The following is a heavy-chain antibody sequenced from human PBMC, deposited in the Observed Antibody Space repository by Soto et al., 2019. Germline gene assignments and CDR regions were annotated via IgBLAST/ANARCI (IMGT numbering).Heavy chain of an antibody. V-gene: IGHV3-23*01. J-gene: IGHJ3*01. Sequence: GGSLRLSCAASGFIFTNYAMNWVRQAPGKGLEWVSVIGGRGNSAYYADSVQGRFTISRDNSKNTLSLQMSSLTADDTAIYYCVREGRGSFDFWGRGTMVTVSS. CDR3: VREGRGSFDF. D-gene: IGHD5-12*01. CDR1: GFIFTNYA. CDR2: IGGRGNSA.